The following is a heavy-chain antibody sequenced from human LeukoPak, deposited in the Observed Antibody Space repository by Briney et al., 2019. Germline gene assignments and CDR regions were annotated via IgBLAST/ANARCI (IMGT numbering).Heavy chain of an antibody. CDR3: ARDGVTMVRGVKVLDYYYYYMDV. J-gene: IGHJ6*03. CDR1: GFTFSSYW. D-gene: IGHD3-10*01. Sequence: PGGSLRLSCAASGFTFSSYWMKWVRQAPGKGLEWVANIKQDGSEKYYVDSVKGRFTISRDNAKNSLYLQMNSLRAEDTAVYYCARDGVTMVRGVKVLDYYYYYMDVWGKGTTVTISS. CDR2: IKQDGSEK. V-gene: IGHV3-7*01.